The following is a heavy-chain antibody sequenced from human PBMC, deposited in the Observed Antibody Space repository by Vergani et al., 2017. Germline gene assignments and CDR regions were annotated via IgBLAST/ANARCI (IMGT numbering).Heavy chain of an antibody. CDR3: ARARADIVVVPAADNWFDP. Sequence: QVQLVQSGAEVKKPGSSVKVSCKASGGTFSSYAISWVRQAPGQGLEWMGGIIPIFGKANYAQKFQGRVTITADESTRTGYMELSSMRSEDTAVYYCARARADIVVVPAADNWFDPWGQGTLVTVSS. V-gene: IGHV1-69*12. CDR2: IIPIFGKA. D-gene: IGHD2-2*01. CDR1: GGTFSSYA. J-gene: IGHJ5*02.